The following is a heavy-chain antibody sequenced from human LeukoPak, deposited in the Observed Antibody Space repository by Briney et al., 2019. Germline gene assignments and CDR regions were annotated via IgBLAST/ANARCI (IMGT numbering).Heavy chain of an antibody. CDR3: AKDQTGYCSSTSCSGMDV. V-gene: IGHV3-30*18. Sequence: PGGSLRLSCAASGFTFSSYGMHWVRQAPGKGLEWVAVISYDGSNKYYADSVKGRFTISRDNSKNTLYLQMNSLRAEDTAVYYCAKDQTGYCSSTSCSGMDVWGQGTTVTVSS. J-gene: IGHJ6*02. CDR2: ISYDGSNK. D-gene: IGHD2-2*01. CDR1: GFTFSSYG.